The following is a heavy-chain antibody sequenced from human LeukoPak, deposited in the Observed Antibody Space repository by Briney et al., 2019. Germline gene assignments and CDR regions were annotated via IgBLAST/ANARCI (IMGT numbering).Heavy chain of an antibody. V-gene: IGHV3-30*02. D-gene: IGHD3-22*01. CDR2: IRYDGSNK. Sequence: PGGSLRLSCAASGFSFSSYGMHWVRQAPGKGLEWVAFIRYDGSNKYYADSVKGRFTISRDNSKNTLYLQMNSLRAEDTAVYYCAKSAYYYDSSGYNYYYYCMDVWGKGTTVTVSS. J-gene: IGHJ6*04. CDR3: AKSAYYYDSSGYNYYYYCMDV. CDR1: GFSFSSYG.